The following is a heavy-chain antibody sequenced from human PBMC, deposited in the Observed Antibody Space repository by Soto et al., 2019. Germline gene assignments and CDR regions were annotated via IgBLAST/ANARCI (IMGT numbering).Heavy chain of an antibody. CDR3: AKPRRLESGACYGAN. D-gene: IGHD3-3*01. V-gene: IGHV3-23*01. J-gene: IGHJ4*02. CDR1: GCPVSSYG. Sequence: GSLRLSGSAAGCPVSSYGMSWVRQAPGTGLEWVSAISGSGDTTYYADSVKGRFTISRDNSKNTLFLQMNSLRVEDTALYYCAKPRRLESGACYGANWGQGTPFTVSS. CDR2: ISGSGDTT.